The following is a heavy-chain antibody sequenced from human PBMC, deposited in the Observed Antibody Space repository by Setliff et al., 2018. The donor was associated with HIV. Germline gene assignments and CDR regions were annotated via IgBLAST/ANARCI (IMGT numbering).Heavy chain of an antibody. J-gene: IGHJ4*02. CDR1: GGSISSYY. CDR3: VRHLMDYNFWSGYSTQNCFNY. D-gene: IGHD3-3*01. CDR2: IYYTGRT. V-gene: IGHV4-59*08. Sequence: PSETLSLTCTVSGGSISSYYWSWIRQSPGKGLEWIGHIYYTGRTNYNPSLQSRVNMSVDTSKNQLSLNLTSVTAADPAIYYCVRHLMDYNFWSGYSTQNCFNYWGQGARGT.